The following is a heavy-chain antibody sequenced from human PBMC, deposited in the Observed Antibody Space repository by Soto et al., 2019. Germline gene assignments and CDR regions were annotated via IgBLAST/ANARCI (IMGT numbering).Heavy chain of an antibody. J-gene: IGHJ4*02. Sequence: VGSLRLSCAVSGFSFSSYDMHWARQAPGKGLEWVSAISGSGGSTYYADSVKGRFTISRDNSKNTLYLQMNSLRAEDTAVYYCAKDSDFGVVTPFDYWGQGTLVTVAS. V-gene: IGHV3-23*01. CDR3: AKDSDFGVVTPFDY. CDR1: GFSFSSYD. D-gene: IGHD3-3*01. CDR2: ISGSGGST.